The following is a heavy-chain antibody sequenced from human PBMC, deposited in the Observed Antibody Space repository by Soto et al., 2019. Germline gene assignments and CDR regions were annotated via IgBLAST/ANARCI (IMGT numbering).Heavy chain of an antibody. CDR1: GFTFSNYG. Sequence: QVQLVESGGGVVQPGRSLRLSCAASGFTFSNYGMHWVRQAPGKGLEWVAVISYDGSNRYYADSLRGRFTISRDNSKNTLYLQMNSLRAEDTAVYYCAKEPTVTMRSDYYYRMDVWGQGTTVTVSS. V-gene: IGHV3-30*18. D-gene: IGHD4-17*01. J-gene: IGHJ6*02. CDR2: ISYDGSNR. CDR3: AKEPTVTMRSDYYYRMDV.